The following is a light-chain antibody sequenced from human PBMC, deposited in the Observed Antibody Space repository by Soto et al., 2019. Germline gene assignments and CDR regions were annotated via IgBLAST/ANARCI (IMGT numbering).Light chain of an antibody. CDR1: SSNIGAGYD. Sequence: QSVLTQPPSLSGSPGQRVTISCTGSSSNIGAGYDVPWYQQLPGTAPKLLIYGNSNRPSGVPDRFSGSKSGTSASLAITGLQAEDEADYYWQSYDSSLSGWVFGGGTKLTVL. CDR2: GNS. CDR3: QSYDSSLSGWV. V-gene: IGLV1-40*01. J-gene: IGLJ3*02.